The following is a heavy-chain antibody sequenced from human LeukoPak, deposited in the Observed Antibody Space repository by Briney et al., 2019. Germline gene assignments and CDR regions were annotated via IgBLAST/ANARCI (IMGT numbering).Heavy chain of an antibody. Sequence: ASAEVSCKASGYTFTSYYMHWVRQAPGQGLEWMGIINPSGGSTSYAQKFQGRVTMTRDMSTSTVYMELSSLRSEDTAVYYCARDIVVVPAAIQGYYYYYMDVWGKGTTVTVSS. V-gene: IGHV1-46*01. CDR3: ARDIVVVPAAIQGYYYYYMDV. CDR1: GYTFTSYY. CDR2: INPSGGST. D-gene: IGHD2-2*01. J-gene: IGHJ6*03.